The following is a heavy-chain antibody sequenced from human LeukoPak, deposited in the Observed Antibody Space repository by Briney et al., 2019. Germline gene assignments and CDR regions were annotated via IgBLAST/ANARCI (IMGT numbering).Heavy chain of an antibody. V-gene: IGHV3-30*02. D-gene: IGHD6-13*01. CDR2: IRYDGSNK. CDR1: GFTFSSCG. Sequence: GGSLRLSCAASGFTFSSCGMHWVRQAPGKGLEWVAFIRYDGSNKYYADSVKGRFTISRDNSKNTLYLQMNSLRAEDTAVYYCAKDSQALLPGIAGDYWGQGTLVTVSS. J-gene: IGHJ4*02. CDR3: AKDSQALLPGIAGDY.